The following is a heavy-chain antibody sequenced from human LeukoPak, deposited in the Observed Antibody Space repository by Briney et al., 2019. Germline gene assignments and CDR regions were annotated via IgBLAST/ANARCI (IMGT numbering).Heavy chain of an antibody. CDR2: IWYDGSNK. J-gene: IGHJ4*02. CDR1: GFTFSSYG. Sequence: GGSLRLSCAASGFTFSSYGMHWVRQAPGKGLEWVAVIWYDGSNKYYADSVKGRFTISRDNSKNTLYLQMNSLRAEDTAVYYYARDGRALRYFDWLVPHFDYWGQGTLVTVSS. V-gene: IGHV3-33*01. CDR3: ARDGRALRYFDWLVPHFDY. D-gene: IGHD3-9*01.